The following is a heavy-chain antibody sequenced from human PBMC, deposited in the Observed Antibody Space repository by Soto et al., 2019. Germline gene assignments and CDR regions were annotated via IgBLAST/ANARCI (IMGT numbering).Heavy chain of an antibody. CDR1: GFTFSSYG. Sequence: GGSLGRSCAASGFTFSSYGMHWVRQAPGKGLEWVAFIWHDGGNKFYAESVKGRFTISRDNSKNTLYLQMNSLRAEDMAVYYCAKVANRTRRYFDWSPPPFFDYWGQGTLVTVSS. CDR2: IWHDGGNK. CDR3: AKVANRTRRYFDWSPPPFFDY. V-gene: IGHV3-30*02. D-gene: IGHD3-9*01. J-gene: IGHJ4*02.